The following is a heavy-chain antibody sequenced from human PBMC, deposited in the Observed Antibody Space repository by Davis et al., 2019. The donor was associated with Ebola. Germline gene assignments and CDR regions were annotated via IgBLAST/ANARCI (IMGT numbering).Heavy chain of an antibody. Sequence: ASVKVSCKASGYTFTGYYMHWVRQAPGQGLEWMGWINPNSGGTNYAQKFQGWVTMTRDTSISTAYMELSRLRSDDTAVYYCARGWPLTTVSDFDYWGQGTLVTVSS. V-gene: IGHV1-2*04. J-gene: IGHJ4*02. CDR3: ARGWPLTTVSDFDY. D-gene: IGHD4-17*01. CDR1: GYTFTGYY. CDR2: INPNSGGT.